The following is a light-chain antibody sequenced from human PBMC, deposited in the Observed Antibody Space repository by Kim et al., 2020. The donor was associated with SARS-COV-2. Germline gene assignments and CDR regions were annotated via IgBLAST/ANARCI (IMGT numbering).Light chain of an antibody. CDR1: SSNIGAGYD. CDR3: QSYDSSLSGWV. CDR2: GNS. V-gene: IGLV1-40*01. Sequence: RVTIACTGSSSNIGAGYDVHWYQQLPGTAPNLLIYGNSNRPSGVPDRFSGSKSGTSAALAITGLQAEDEADYYCQSYDSSLSGWVFGGGTKVTVL. J-gene: IGLJ3*02.